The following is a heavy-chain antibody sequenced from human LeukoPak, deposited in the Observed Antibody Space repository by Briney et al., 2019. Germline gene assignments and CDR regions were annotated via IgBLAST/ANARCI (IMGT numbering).Heavy chain of an antibody. CDR1: GFTFSSYW. CDR3: ARDSGGYCSSTSCYGWFDP. J-gene: IGHJ5*02. CDR2: IKQDGSEK. V-gene: IGHV3-7*03. Sequence: GGSLRLSCAASGFTFSSYWMSWVRQAPGKGLEWVANIKQDGSEKYYVDSVKGRFTISRDNAKNSLYLQMNSLRAEDTAVYYCARDSGGYCSSTSCYGWFDPWGQGTLVTVSP. D-gene: IGHD2-2*01.